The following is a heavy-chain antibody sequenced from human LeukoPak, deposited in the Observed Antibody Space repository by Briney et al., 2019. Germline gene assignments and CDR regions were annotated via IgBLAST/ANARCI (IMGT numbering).Heavy chain of an antibody. V-gene: IGHV4-39*01. J-gene: IGHJ5*02. CDR1: GGSISSSSYY. CDR3: ASSQYPIAAADNWFAP. D-gene: IGHD6-13*01. Sequence: SETLSLTCTVSGGSISSSSYYWGWIRQPPGKGLEWIGSIHYSGSTYNNPSLKSRVTISVDTSKNQFSLKLSSVTAADTAVYYCASSQYPIAAADNWFAPWGQGSLVTVSS. CDR2: IHYSGST.